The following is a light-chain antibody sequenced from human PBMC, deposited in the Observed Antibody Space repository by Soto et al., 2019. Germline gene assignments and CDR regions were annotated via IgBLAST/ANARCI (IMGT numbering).Light chain of an antibody. CDR3: QQYGSSPALFT. CDR1: QSVSSSY. V-gene: IGKV3-20*01. J-gene: IGKJ3*01. Sequence: EIVLTQSPCTLSLSPGERATLSCRASQSVSSSYLAWYQQKPGQAPRLLIFGASTRATGIPDRFSGSGSGTDFTLTISRLEPEDFAVYYCQQYGSSPALFTFGPGTKVD. CDR2: GAS.